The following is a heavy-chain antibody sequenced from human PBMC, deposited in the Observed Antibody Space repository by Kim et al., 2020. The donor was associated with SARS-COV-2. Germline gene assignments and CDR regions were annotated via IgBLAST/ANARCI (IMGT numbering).Heavy chain of an antibody. J-gene: IGHJ5*02. CDR3: AKSRLSQVTIFGVVSQNGFDP. V-gene: IGHV3-23*01. Sequence: FTISRDNSKNTLYLQMNSLRAEDTAVYYCAKSRLSQVTIFGVVSQNGFDPWGQGTLVTVSS. D-gene: IGHD3-3*01.